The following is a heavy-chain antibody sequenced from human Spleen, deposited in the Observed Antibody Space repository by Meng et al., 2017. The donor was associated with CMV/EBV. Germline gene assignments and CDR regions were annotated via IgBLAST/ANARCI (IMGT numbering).Heavy chain of an antibody. V-gene: IGHV3-48*04. D-gene: IGHD5/OR15-5a*01. Sequence: GESLKISCAASGFTFSSYGMHWVRQAPGKGLEWVSYISSSGSTIYYADSVKGRFTISRDNAKNSLNLQMNSLRAEDTAVYFCARGAWIVSTIGLFDYWGRGTLVTVSS. CDR2: ISSSGSTI. CDR1: GFTFSSYG. J-gene: IGHJ4*02. CDR3: ARGAWIVSTIGLFDY.